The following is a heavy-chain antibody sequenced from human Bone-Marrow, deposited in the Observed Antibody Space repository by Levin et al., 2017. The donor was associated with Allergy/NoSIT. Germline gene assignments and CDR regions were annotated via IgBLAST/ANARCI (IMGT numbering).Heavy chain of an antibody. Sequence: PSETLSLTCSVSGDSISSNYLTWIRQPPGKGLEWIGNIYGSGTPNYNPSLKSRVTISVDTSNDQFSLRLSSVTAADTAIYYCAKGEGIAHERFDYWGQGTLVTVSS. D-gene: IGHD6-13*01. V-gene: IGHV4-59*01. CDR3: AKGEGIAHERFDY. CDR1: GDSISSNY. J-gene: IGHJ4*02. CDR2: IYGSGTP.